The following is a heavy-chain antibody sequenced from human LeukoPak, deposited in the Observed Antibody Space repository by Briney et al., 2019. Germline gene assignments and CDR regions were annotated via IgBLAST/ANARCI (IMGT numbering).Heavy chain of an antibody. D-gene: IGHD3-10*01. V-gene: IGHV1-69*13. CDR2: IIPIFGTA. CDR1: GGTFSSYA. J-gene: IGHJ4*02. Sequence: GASVKVSCKASGGTFSSYAISWVRQAPGQGLEWMGGIIPIFGTANYAQKFQGRVTITADESTSTAYMELSSLRSEETAVYYCAREIYYYGSGRPSIDYWGQGTLVTVSS. CDR3: AREIYYYGSGRPSIDY.